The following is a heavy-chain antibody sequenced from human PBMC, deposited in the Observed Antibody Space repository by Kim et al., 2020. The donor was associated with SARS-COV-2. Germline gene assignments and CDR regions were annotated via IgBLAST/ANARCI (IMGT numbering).Heavy chain of an antibody. D-gene: IGHD4-17*01. J-gene: IGHJ6*02. V-gene: IGHV3-73*01. Sequence: AASVKGRFTISRDDSKNTAYLQMNSLKTEDTAVYYCTRDYGGNKWYYGMDVWGQGTTVTVSS. CDR3: TRDYGGNKWYYGMDV.